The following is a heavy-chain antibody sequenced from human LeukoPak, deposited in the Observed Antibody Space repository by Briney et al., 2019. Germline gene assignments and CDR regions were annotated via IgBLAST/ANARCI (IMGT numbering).Heavy chain of an antibody. Sequence: SETLSLTCTVSGGSISSYYWSWIRQPPGKELEWIGYIYYSGSTNYSPSLKSRVTISVDTSKNQFSLKLSSVTAADTAVYYCARAPFYDSSGYWTQRAFDIWGQGTMVTVSS. J-gene: IGHJ3*02. CDR3: ARAPFYDSSGYWTQRAFDI. CDR1: GGSISSYY. CDR2: IYYSGST. V-gene: IGHV4-59*01. D-gene: IGHD3-22*01.